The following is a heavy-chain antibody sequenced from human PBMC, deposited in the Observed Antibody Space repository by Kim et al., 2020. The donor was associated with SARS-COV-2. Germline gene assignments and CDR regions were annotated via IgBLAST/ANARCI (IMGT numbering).Heavy chain of an antibody. CDR1: GFTFSSYA. D-gene: IGHD3-3*01. Sequence: GGSLRLSCAASGFTFSSYAMSWARQAPGKGLEWVSAISGSGGSTYYADLVKGRFTISRDNSKNRLYLQMNSLRAGGTAVYYCAKDVKTEIVTMFGVVIFPGFGYWGQGTLVTVSS. CDR3: AKDVKTEIVTMFGVVIFPGFGY. J-gene: IGHJ4*02. CDR2: ISGSGGST. V-gene: IGHV3-23*01.